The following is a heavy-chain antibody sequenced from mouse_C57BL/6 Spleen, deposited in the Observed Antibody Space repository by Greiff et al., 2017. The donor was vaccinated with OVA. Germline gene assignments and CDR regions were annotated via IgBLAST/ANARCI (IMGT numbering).Heavy chain of an antibody. CDR2: INPNNGGT. J-gene: IGHJ3*01. V-gene: IGHV1-26*01. CDR3: ARSGSAQSWFAY. CDR1: GYTFTDYY. Sequence: VQLQQSGPELVKPGASVKISCKASGYTFTDYYMNWVKQSHGKSLEWIGDINPNNGGTSYNQKFKGKATLTVDKSSSTAYMELRSLTSEDSAVYYCARSGSAQSWFAYWGQGTLVTVSA.